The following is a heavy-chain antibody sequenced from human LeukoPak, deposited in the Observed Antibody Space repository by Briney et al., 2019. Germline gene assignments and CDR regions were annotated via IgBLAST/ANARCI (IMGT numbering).Heavy chain of an antibody. J-gene: IGHJ1*01. CDR1: GGSFSGYY. CDR2: INHSGST. CDR3: ARRAGRYCRSTSCYLGYFQH. Sequence: SETLSLTCAVYGGSFSGYYWSWIRQPPGKGLEWIGEINHSGSTNYNPSLKSRVTISVDTSKNQFSLKLSSVTAADTAVYYCARRAGRYCRSTSCYLGYFQHWGQGTLVTVSS. D-gene: IGHD2-2*01. V-gene: IGHV4-34*01.